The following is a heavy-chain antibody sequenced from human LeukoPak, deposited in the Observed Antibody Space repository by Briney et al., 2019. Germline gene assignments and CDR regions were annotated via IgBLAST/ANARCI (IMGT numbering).Heavy chain of an antibody. CDR2: LYSGGSA. CDR3: ASDTFGESIFDP. D-gene: IGHD3-10*01. Sequence: GGSLRLSCAASGFTISSNYMSWVRQAPGKGLEWVSVLYSGGSAYYADSVRGRFTISRDNSKNTLYLQMSSLRAEDTAVYYCASDTFGESIFDPWGQGTLVTVSS. CDR1: GFTISSNY. J-gene: IGHJ5*02. V-gene: IGHV3-53*01.